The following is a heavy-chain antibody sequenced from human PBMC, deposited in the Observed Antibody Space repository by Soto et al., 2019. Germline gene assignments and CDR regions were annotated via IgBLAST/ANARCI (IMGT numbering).Heavy chain of an antibody. CDR1: GGSNSNYY. V-gene: IGHV4-59*01. CDR3: VRGGYRTLAWFDP. D-gene: IGHD5-18*01. Sequence: SETLSLTCTVSGGSNSNYYWSWIRQSPGKGLEWIANIYHSGTTNYNLSLKGRVSISIDSSKNQVSLRLKSVTAADTAVYYCVRGGYRTLAWFDPWGQGTLVTVSS. CDR2: IYHSGTT. J-gene: IGHJ5*02.